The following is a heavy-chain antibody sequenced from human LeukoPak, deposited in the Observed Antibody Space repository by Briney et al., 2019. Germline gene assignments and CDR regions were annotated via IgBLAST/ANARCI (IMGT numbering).Heavy chain of an antibody. CDR1: GGSISSGSYY. CDR3: ASRLVGATVDY. D-gene: IGHD1-26*01. CDR2: IYTSGST. J-gene: IGHJ4*02. Sequence: SQTLSLTCTVSGGSISSGSYYWSWIRQPAGKGLEWIGRIYTSGSTNYNPSLKSRVTISVDTSKNQFSLKLSSVTAADTAVYYCASRLVGATVDYWGQGTLVTVSS. V-gene: IGHV4-61*02.